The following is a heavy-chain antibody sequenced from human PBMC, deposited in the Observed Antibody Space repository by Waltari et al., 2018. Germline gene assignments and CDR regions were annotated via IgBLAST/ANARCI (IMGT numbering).Heavy chain of an antibody. J-gene: IGHJ4*02. D-gene: IGHD3-16*01. CDR3: VRVWGTKSCPDY. CDR1: GFTFGSHA. CDR2: MSGSGGST. V-gene: IGHV3-23*01. Sequence: EVQLLESGGGLVQPGGSLRLSCAASGFTFGSHAMSWVRQAPGKGLEWVSSMSGSGGSTYYADSVKGRYTISRDNSKNTLFLQMNYLRVADTAVYYCVRVWGTKSCPDYWGQGTLVTVSS.